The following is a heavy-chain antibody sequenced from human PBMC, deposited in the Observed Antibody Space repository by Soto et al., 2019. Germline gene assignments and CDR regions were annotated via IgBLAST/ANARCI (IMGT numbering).Heavy chain of an antibody. Sequence: QVQLRRWGEELVKPSEPLSLTCVVNGGSFRPNSWIWIVQPPGKGLEWIGEIDNRGRTNYHPSLKSRVTVALDTSKSQVSLKLTSVTAADTAVYYCARKGVEATWGAINFWGQGTLVTVSS. CDR3: ARKGVEATWGAINF. J-gene: IGHJ4*02. D-gene: IGHD5-12*01. V-gene: IGHV4-34*01. CDR2: IDNRGRT. CDR1: GGSFRPNS.